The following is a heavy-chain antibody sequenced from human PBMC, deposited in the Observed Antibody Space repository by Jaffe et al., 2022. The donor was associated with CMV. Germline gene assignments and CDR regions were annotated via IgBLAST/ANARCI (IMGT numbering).Heavy chain of an antibody. J-gene: IGHJ4*02. CDR1: GFTFDDYA. D-gene: IGHD1-26*01. CDR3: AKDIGVGARSPVFDY. V-gene: IGHV3-9*01. Sequence: EVQLVESGGGLVQPGRSLRLSCAASGFTFDDYAMHWVRQAPGKGLEWVSGISWNSGSIGYADSVKGRFTISRDNAKNSLYLQMNSLRAEDTALYYCAKDIGVGARSPVFDYWGQGTLVTVSS. CDR2: ISWNSGSI.